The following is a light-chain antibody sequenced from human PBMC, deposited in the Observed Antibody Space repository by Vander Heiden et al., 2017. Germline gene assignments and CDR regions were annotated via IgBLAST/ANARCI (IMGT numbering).Light chain of an antibody. Sequence: QSVLTQPPSASGTPGQRVTISCSGSSSNIGSNTVNWYQQLPGTAPNLLIYTNNQRPSGVPDRFSGSKSGTSASLAISGLQSEDEADYYCAAWDDSLNVHYVFGTGTKVTVL. V-gene: IGLV1-44*01. CDR2: TNN. J-gene: IGLJ1*01. CDR1: SSNIGSNT. CDR3: AAWDDSLNVHYV.